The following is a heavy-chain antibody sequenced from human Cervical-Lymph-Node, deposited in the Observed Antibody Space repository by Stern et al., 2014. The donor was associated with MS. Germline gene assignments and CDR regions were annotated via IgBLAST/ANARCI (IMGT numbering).Heavy chain of an antibody. D-gene: IGHD6-6*01. V-gene: IGHV3-23*04. Sequence: EVQLVESGGNLAQPGGSLRLACAASGFTFSNYAMIWVRQATGKGVEWVSRIGGASGTTHYADSVKGRFTISRDNSRDTLYLQLNSLRAEDTAIYYCAKDKGDFSTSGFDSWGQGTLVTVSS. CDR3: AKDKGDFSTSGFDS. CDR2: IGGASGTT. CDR1: GFTFSNYA. J-gene: IGHJ4*02.